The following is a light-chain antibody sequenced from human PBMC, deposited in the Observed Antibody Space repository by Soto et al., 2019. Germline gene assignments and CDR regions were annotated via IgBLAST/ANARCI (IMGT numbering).Light chain of an antibody. V-gene: IGKV3-15*01. CDR3: QQYNNWPQT. J-gene: IGKJ1*01. CDR1: QSVSSN. Sequence: EIVMTQSPATLSVSPGERATLSCRASQSVSSNLAWYQQKPGQAPRLLIYGASTRATGIPARFSGSGSGTEFTLTISSLQSEDFAVCYCQQYNNWPQTFGQGT. CDR2: GAS.